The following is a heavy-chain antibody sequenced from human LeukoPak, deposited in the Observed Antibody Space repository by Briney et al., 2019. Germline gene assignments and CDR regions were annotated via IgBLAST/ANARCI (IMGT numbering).Heavy chain of an antibody. CDR1: GGSISSSSYY. V-gene: IGHV4-39*01. J-gene: IGHJ4*02. CDR2: IYYSGST. CDR3: ASFGTDIVAVPAAIHPLDDY. Sequence: SETLSLTCTVSGGSISSSSYYWGWLRQPPGKGLEWIGSIYYSGSTYYNPSLKSRVTISVDTSKNQFSLKLSSVTAADTAVYYCASFGTDIVAVPAAIHPLDDYWGQGTLVTVSP. D-gene: IGHD2-2*01.